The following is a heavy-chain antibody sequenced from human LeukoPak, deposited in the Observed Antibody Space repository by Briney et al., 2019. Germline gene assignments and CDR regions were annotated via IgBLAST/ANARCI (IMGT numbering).Heavy chain of an antibody. D-gene: IGHD3-22*01. V-gene: IGHV4-39*07. CDR2: IYYSGST. CDR1: GGSSSSGGYY. J-gene: IGHJ3*02. Sequence: SETLTLTGTVSGGSSSSGGYYWGWIRQPPGKGLEWIGSIYYSGSTYYNPSLKSRVTISVDTSKNQFSLKLSSVTAADTAVYYCAREARSYDSSGRDIWGQGTMVTVSS. CDR3: AREARSYDSSGRDI.